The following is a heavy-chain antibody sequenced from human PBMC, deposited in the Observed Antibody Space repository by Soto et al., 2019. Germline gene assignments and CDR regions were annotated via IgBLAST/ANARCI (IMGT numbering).Heavy chain of an antibody. J-gene: IGHJ5*02. V-gene: IGHV1-8*01. D-gene: IGHD3-10*01. CDR1: GYTFTSYD. Sequence: QVQLVQSGAEVKKPGASVKVSCKASGYTFTSYDINWVRQATGQELEWMGWMNANSSNTGYAQKFQGRVTMTRNTPISTAYMELSSIGSEDTAVYYCAVESYYYGSGSYYNTNWFDPWGQGTLVNVSS. CDR2: MNANSSNT. CDR3: AVESYYYGSGSYYNTNWFDP.